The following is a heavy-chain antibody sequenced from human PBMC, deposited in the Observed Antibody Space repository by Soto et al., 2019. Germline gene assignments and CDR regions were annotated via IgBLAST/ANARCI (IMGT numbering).Heavy chain of an antibody. CDR1: GGTFNNYA. J-gene: IGHJ4*02. V-gene: IGHV1-69*01. Sequence: QVQLVQSGAEVKRPGSSVKVSCKASGGTFNNYALSWVRQAPGQGLEWMGGIIPIFNSANYAQKFQGRGTITADDSTSTAYMELRSLRPDDTAVYDCAREVPVASYPFDFWGQGTLVTVSS. CDR3: AREVPVASYPFDF. CDR2: IIPIFNSA. D-gene: IGHD5-12*01.